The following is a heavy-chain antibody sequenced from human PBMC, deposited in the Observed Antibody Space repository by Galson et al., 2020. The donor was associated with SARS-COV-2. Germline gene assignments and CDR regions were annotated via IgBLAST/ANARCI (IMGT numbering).Heavy chain of an antibody. CDR1: GGSFSGYY. J-gene: IGHJ4*02. D-gene: IGHD2-21*02. Sequence: SQASETLSLTCTVYGGSFSGYYWSWIRQPPGKGLECIGDINHGGYTNYNPSLKSRVSMSKDTSKNQFSLKLNSVTAADTAVYYCATTADCAGDCSPSPPDYWGQGTLVTVSS. CDR2: INHGGYT. V-gene: IGHV4-34*01. CDR3: ATTADCAGDCSPSPPDY.